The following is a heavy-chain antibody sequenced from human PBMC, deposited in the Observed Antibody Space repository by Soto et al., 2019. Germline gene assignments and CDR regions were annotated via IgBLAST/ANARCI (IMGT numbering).Heavy chain of an antibody. V-gene: IGHV3-30*18. CDR3: ANDGAGIAVTGNETFEI. CDR2: ISYDGIYE. Sequence: QVQLVESGGGVVQPGKSLRLSCAASGFAFSDYGMHWVRQTPGKGLEWVALISYDGIYEYYADSVKGRFTLSRDNSKNTLYLQMNSLSTGDTAIYYCANDGAGIAVTGNETFEIWGQGTMVTVSS. D-gene: IGHD6-19*01. J-gene: IGHJ3*02. CDR1: GFAFSDYG.